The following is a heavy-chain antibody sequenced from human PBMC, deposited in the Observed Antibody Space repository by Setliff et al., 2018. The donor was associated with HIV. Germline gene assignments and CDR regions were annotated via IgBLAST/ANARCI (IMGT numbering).Heavy chain of an antibody. CDR1: GFTFSMYS. D-gene: IGHD2-15*01. V-gene: IGHV3-48*01. J-gene: IGHJ4*02. CDR2: LSGSSGTI. CDR3: ARGKTTATLNFDY. Sequence: PGGSLRLSCAASGFTFSMYSMNWVRQAPGKGLEWVSYLSGSSGTIYYTESVKGRFSMSRDNADNSVSLQMNSLRAEDTALYYCARGKTTATLNFDYWGQGILVTVTS.